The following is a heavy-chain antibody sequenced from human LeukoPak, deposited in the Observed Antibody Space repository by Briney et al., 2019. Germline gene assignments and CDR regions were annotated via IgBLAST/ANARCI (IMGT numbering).Heavy chain of an antibody. CDR2: VYSENT. J-gene: IGHJ4*02. D-gene: IGHD3-9*01. V-gene: IGHV4-39*01. CDR3: ARQYYDILTGYYKDY. CDR1: GDSISSSSFF. Sequence: SETLSLTCTVSGDSISSSSFFWGWIRQPPGKGLEWIGAVYSENTYYNPSLKSRVSISVDTSKNQFSLKLSSVTAADTAVYYCARQYYDILTGYYKDYWGQGTLVTVSS.